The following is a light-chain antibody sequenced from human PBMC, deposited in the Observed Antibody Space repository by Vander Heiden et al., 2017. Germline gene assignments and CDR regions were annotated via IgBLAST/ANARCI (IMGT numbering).Light chain of an antibody. CDR1: QGISSY. CDR3: QQYYSYPRLT. V-gene: IGKV1-8*01. J-gene: IGKJ4*01. Sequence: AIRMTQSPSSFSASTGDRVTITCRASQGISSYLAWYQQKPGKAPKLLIYAASTLQGGVPSRFSGSGSGTDFTLTISCLQSEDFATYYCQQYYSYPRLTFGGGTKVEIK. CDR2: AAS.